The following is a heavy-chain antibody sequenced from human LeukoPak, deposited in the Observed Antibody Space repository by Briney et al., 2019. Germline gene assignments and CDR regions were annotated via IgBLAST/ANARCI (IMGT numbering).Heavy chain of an antibody. J-gene: IGHJ4*02. Sequence: GESLKISCKGSGYSFTSHWIGWARQMPGKGLEWMGIIYPSDSEARYSPSFQGQITISADKSISTAYLQWSSLKASDTAMYYCASSDCSSTSCPFSDWGQGTLVTVSS. CDR1: GYSFTSHW. V-gene: IGHV5-51*01. D-gene: IGHD2-2*01. CDR2: IYPSDSEA. CDR3: ASSDCSSTSCPFSD.